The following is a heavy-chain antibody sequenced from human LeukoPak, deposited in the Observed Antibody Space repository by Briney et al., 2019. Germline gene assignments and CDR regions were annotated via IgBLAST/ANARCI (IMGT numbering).Heavy chain of an antibody. D-gene: IGHD2-2*01. CDR2: IYYSGNT. CDR3: ARERYYCSTTLCSPDWFDP. CDR1: GGSISSGDYY. Sequence: SETLSLTCTVSGGSISSGDYYWSWIRQPPGKGLEWVGCIYYSGNTYYNPSLKSRVTISVDTSKNQFSLKLSSVTAADTAVYYCARERYYCSTTLCSPDWFDPWGQGTLVTVSS. J-gene: IGHJ5*02. V-gene: IGHV4-30-4*01.